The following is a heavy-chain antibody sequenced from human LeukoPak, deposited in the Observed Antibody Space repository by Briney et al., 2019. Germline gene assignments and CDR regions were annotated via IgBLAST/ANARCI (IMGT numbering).Heavy chain of an antibody. V-gene: IGHV1-46*01. CDR3: ARDNSVGDNAWWFDP. Sequence: ASVKVSCKASGYTFTSYYLHWVRQAPGQGLEWMGLINPTGGSTGYAQKFQGRVTMTRDMSTSTDYMELSSLRSEDTAIYYCARDNSVGDNAWWFDPWGQGTLVTVSS. D-gene: IGHD1-26*01. CDR1: GYTFTSYY. J-gene: IGHJ5*02. CDR2: INPTGGST.